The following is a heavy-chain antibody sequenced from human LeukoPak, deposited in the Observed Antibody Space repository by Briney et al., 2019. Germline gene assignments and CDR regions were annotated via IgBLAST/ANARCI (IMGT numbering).Heavy chain of an antibody. CDR1: GYTFTSYY. D-gene: IGHD2-2*01. CDR3: ARRGGRHRGTSSYYYYYGMDV. J-gene: IGHJ6*02. V-gene: IGHV1-46*01. CDR2: INPSGGST. Sequence: GASVKVSCKASGYTFTSYYMHWVRQAPGQGLEWMGIINPSGGSTSYAQKFQGRVTMTRDASTSTVYMELSSLRSEDTAVYYCARRGGRHRGTSSYYYYYGMDVWGQGTTVTVSS.